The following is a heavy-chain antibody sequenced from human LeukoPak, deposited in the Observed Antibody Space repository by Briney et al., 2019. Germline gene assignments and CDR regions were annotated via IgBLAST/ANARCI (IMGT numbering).Heavy chain of an antibody. CDR1: GSTFTSSA. Sequence: EASVTVSCKASGSTFTSSAMHWVRQARDPRLKWLEWIVVGSGNTNYAQKFQERVAITRDMSTSTAYMEPRSLRSDDTAVYYCARYYDFWSGYFGYWGQGTLVTVSS. V-gene: IGHV1-58*02. J-gene: IGHJ4*02. CDR2: IVVGSGNT. CDR3: ARYYDFWSGYFGY. D-gene: IGHD3-3*01.